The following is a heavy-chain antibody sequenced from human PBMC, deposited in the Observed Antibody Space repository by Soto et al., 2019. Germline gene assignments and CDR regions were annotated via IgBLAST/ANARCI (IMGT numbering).Heavy chain of an antibody. CDR3: AHSGYYDFWSGYYAFDY. CDR1: GFSLSTSGVG. J-gene: IGHJ4*02. D-gene: IGHD3-3*01. CDR2: IYWNDDK. V-gene: IGHV2-5*01. Sequence: ESGPTLVNPTQTLTLTCTFSGFSLSTSGVGVGWIRQPPGKALEWLALIYWNDDKRYSPSLKSRLTITKDTSKNQVVLTMTNMDPVDTATYYCAHSGYYDFWSGYYAFDYWGQGTLVTVSS.